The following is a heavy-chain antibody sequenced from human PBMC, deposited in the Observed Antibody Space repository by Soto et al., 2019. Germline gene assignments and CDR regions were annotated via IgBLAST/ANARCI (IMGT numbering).Heavy chain of an antibody. V-gene: IGHV1-46*02. CDR1: GYTFNSYY. J-gene: IGHJ6*02. D-gene: IGHD3-10*01. Sequence: GASVKVSCPASGYTFNSYYMHWVRQAPGQGLEWMGIINPSGGSTSYAQKFQGRVTMTRDTSTSTVYMELSSLRSEDTAVYYCAREVGIWFGELLGPIYNYYGMDVWG. CDR3: AREVGIWFGELLGPIYNYYGMDV. CDR2: INPSGGST.